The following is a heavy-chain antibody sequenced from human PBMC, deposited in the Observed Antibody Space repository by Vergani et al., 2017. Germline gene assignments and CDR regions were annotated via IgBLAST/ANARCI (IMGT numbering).Heavy chain of an antibody. CDR2: IYPADSDT. CDR1: EYSFGNYW. D-gene: IGHD1-1*01. J-gene: IGHJ5*02. CDR3: ACHTTSTVS. V-gene: IGHV5-51*03. Sequence: EEELVQSGREMRKPGESLKISCKGSEYSFGNYWIGGVSQMPGKGLEGMGIIYPADSDTRYSPSFQGQVTISADKSISTAFLQWDSLKASDTALYYCACHTTSTVSWGQGPLVTVS.